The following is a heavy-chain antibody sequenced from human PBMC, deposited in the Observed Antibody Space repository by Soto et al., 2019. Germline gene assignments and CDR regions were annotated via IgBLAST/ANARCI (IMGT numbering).Heavy chain of an antibody. CDR3: ASVYCSGGSCYSGTLLNWFDP. Sequence: QVQLVQSGAEVKKPGSSVKVSCKASGGTFSSYAISWVRQAPGQGLEWMGGIIPIFGTANYAQKFQGRVTITVDESTSTAYMELSSLRSEDTAVYYCASVYCSGGSCYSGTLLNWFDPWGQGTLVTVSS. CDR2: IIPIFGTA. J-gene: IGHJ5*02. CDR1: GGTFSSYA. D-gene: IGHD2-15*01. V-gene: IGHV1-69*01.